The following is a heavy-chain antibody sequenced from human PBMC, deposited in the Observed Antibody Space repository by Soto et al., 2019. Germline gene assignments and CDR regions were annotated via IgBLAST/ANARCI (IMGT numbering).Heavy chain of an antibody. D-gene: IGHD5-12*01. CDR3: ARDNGYGNFDS. J-gene: IGHJ4*02. V-gene: IGHV4-31*03. CDR2: MFYSGST. Sequence: SETLSLTCTVSGASISSGRSYWSWIRQHPGKGLEWIGYMFYSGSTYYHPSLKSRVNISADTSKNQFSLRLTSVTPADTAVYYCARDNGYGNFDSWGQGTLVTVSS. CDR1: GASISSGRSY.